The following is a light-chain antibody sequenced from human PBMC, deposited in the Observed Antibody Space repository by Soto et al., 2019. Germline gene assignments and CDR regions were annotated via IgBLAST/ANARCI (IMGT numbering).Light chain of an antibody. CDR3: QQSYSTPPRT. J-gene: IGKJ1*01. Sequence: DIQMTQSPSSLSASVGDRVTITCRASQSISSYLNWYQQKPGKAPKLLIYAASSLQSGVPSRFSGSGSGTDFTLTISSLQPEDFATYYCQQSYSTPPRTFGQGPKVEIK. CDR2: AAS. CDR1: QSISSY. V-gene: IGKV1-39*01.